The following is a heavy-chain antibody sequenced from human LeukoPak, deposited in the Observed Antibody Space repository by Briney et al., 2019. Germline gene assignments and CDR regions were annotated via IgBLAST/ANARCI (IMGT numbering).Heavy chain of an antibody. CDR1: GLSFDDYG. Sequence: GESLRLSCAASGLSFDDYGMHWVRQAPGKGLEWVSGISRNSDSIAYADSVRGRSTISRDNAKNSLYLQMNSLRADDTAFYYCAKRGQGFDYWGQGTLVTVSS. V-gene: IGHV3-9*01. J-gene: IGHJ4*02. CDR2: ISRNSDSI. CDR3: AKRGQGFDY. D-gene: IGHD3-10*01.